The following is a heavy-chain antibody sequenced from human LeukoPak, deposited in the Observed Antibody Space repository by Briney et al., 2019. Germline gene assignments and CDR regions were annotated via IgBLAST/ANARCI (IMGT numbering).Heavy chain of an antibody. CDR3: ARGARYYYDSSGYYYGSDDAFDI. Sequence: SETLSLTCAVSGYSISSGYYWGWIRQPPGKGLEWIGSIYHSGSTYYNPSLKSRVTISVDTSKNQFSLKLSSVTAADTAVYYCARGARYYYDSSGYYYGSDDAFDIWGQGTMVTVSS. CDR1: GYSISSGYY. CDR2: IYHSGST. V-gene: IGHV4-38-2*01. J-gene: IGHJ3*02. D-gene: IGHD3-22*01.